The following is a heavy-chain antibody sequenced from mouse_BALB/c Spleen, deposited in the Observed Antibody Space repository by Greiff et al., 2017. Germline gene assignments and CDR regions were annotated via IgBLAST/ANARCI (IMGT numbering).Heavy chain of an antibody. Sequence: EVMLVESGGGLVQPGGSLKLSCAASGFTFSSYTMSWVRQTPEKGLVWVVYISNGGGGTYYPDTVKGRFTISRDNAKNTLYLQMSSMKSEDTDMYYCARQWGKEHAMDYWGQGTSVTVSS. D-gene: IGHD1-3*01. J-gene: IGHJ4*01. CDR3: ARQWGKEHAMDY. V-gene: IGHV5-12-2*01. CDR1: GFTFSSYT. CDR2: ISNGGGGT.